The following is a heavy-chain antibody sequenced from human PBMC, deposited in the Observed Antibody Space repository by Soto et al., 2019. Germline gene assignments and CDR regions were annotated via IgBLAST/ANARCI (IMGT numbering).Heavy chain of an antibody. Sequence: ESGGGVVQPGRSLRLSCAASGFTFSSYGMHWVRQAPGKGLEWVAVISYDGSNKYYADSVKGRFTISRDNSKNTLYLQMNSLRAEDTAVYYCAKDGPTPITMVRGGGWFDPWGQGTLVTVSS. D-gene: IGHD3-10*01. CDR1: GFTFSSYG. CDR3: AKDGPTPITMVRGGGWFDP. J-gene: IGHJ5*02. CDR2: ISYDGSNK. V-gene: IGHV3-30*18.